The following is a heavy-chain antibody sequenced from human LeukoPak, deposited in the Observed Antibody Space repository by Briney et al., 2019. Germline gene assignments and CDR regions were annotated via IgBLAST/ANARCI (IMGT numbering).Heavy chain of an antibody. Sequence: GGSLRLSCAASGFTFSSYSMNWVRQAPGKGLEWVSSISSSSSYIYYADSVKGRFTISRDNAKNSLYLQMNSLRAEDTAVYYCARIGYCTNGVCYSTGQNDYWGQGTLVTVSS. D-gene: IGHD2-8*01. CDR1: GFTFSSYS. J-gene: IGHJ4*02. V-gene: IGHV3-21*01. CDR3: ARIGYCTNGVCYSTGQNDY. CDR2: ISSSSSYI.